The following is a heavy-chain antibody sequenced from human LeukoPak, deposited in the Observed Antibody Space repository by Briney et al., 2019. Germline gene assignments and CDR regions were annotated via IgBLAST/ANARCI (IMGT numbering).Heavy chain of an antibody. CDR2: ISGSGGST. D-gene: IGHD5-18*01. CDR1: GFTFSSYA. J-gene: IGHJ5*02. V-gene: IGHV3-23*01. CDR3: AKDGVELWTQAPWFDP. Sequence: PGGSLRLSCAASGFTFSSYAMSWVRQAPGKGLEWVSAISGSGGSTYYADSVKGRFTISRDNSKNTLYLQMNSLRAEDTAVYYCAKDGVELWTQAPWFDPWGQGTLVTVSS.